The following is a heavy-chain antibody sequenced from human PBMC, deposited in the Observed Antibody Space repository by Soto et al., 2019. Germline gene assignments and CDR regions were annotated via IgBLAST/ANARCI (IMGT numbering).Heavy chain of an antibody. Sequence: EVQLVESGGGLVQPGGSLRLSCAASGFSFSSYWMHWVRQAPGKGLVWVSRINSDGSSTSYADSVKGRFTISRDNAKNTLYLQMNSPRAEDTAVYYCAKGGSGIMDVWGQGTTVTVSS. D-gene: IGHD3-10*01. CDR2: INSDGSST. V-gene: IGHV3-74*01. CDR1: GFSFSSYW. CDR3: AKGGSGIMDV. J-gene: IGHJ6*02.